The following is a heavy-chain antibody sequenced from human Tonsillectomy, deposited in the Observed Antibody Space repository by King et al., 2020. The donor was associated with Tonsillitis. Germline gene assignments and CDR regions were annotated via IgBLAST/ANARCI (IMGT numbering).Heavy chain of an antibody. CDR3: ARKGSLGMVY. J-gene: IGHJ4*02. CDR2: INHSGST. Sequence: QVQLQQWGAGLLKPSETLSLTCAVYGGSFSDYYWNWIRQSPGKGLEWIGDINHSGSTNYNPSLKSRVTISVDTSKNQFSLRLSSVTAADTAVYYCARKGSLGMVYWGQGTLVIVSS. D-gene: IGHD3-10*01. V-gene: IGHV4-34*01. CDR1: GGSFSDYY.